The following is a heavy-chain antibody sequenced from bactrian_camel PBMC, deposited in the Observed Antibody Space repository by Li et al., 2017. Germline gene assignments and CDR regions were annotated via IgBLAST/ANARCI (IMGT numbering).Heavy chain of an antibody. J-gene: IGHJ4*01. CDR1: GYTYTRSRP. Sequence: HVQLVESGGGSVQAGGYLRLSCAASGYTYTRSRPCMGWFRQAPGKEREGVAAISDGPPIYADFVKGRFTISKDNAKNTLYLQMNNLKPEDTAMYFCAADTFTRLGYRLLVNEYNIWGEGTQVT. V-gene: IGHV3S53*01. D-gene: IGHD3*01. CDR3: AADTFTRLGYRLLVNEYNI. CDR2: ISDGPP.